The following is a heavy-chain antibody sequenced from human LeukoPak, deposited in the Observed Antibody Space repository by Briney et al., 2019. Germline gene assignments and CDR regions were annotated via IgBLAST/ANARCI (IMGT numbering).Heavy chain of an antibody. D-gene: IGHD3-22*01. V-gene: IGHV3-23*01. CDR1: GFTFSNYA. CDR3: AKDPYYYDTSGYNGDY. CDR2: ISGSGGST. Sequence: GGSLRLSCAASGFTFSNYAMSWVRQARGKGLEWVSSISGSGGSTYYADSVKGRFTISRDNSKNTLFLQMNSLRAEDTAVYYCAKDPYYYDTSGYNGDYWGQGTLVTVSS. J-gene: IGHJ4*02.